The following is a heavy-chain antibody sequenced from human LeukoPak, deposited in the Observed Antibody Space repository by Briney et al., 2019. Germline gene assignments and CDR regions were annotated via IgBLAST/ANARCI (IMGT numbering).Heavy chain of an antibody. Sequence: SVKVSCKASGGTFSNYAISWVRQAPGQGLEWMGGIIPIFGTANYAQKFQGRVTMTRDTSISTAYMELSRLRSDDTAVYYCARGIAALDYWGQGTLVTVSS. CDR2: IIPIFGTA. V-gene: IGHV1-69*05. D-gene: IGHD6-13*01. CDR1: GGTFSNYA. J-gene: IGHJ4*02. CDR3: ARGIAALDY.